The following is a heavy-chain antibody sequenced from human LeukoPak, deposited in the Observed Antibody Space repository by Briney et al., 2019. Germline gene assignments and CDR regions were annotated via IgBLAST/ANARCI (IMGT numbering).Heavy chain of an antibody. D-gene: IGHD3-10*01. CDR3: ARSSEDFYGSGKFDP. CDR2: IYYIWNT. Sequence: SETLSLTCLVSGGSISSYYWSWIRQPPGKGPEWMGCIYYIWNTNYNPSLKSRVTISVDTSTNQCSLKLTSVTAADTAVYYCARSSEDFYGSGKFDPWGQGTLVTVSS. CDR1: GGSISSYY. V-gene: IGHV4-59*03. J-gene: IGHJ5*02.